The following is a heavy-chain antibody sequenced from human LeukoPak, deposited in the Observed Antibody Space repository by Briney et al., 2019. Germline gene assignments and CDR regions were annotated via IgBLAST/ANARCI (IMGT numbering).Heavy chain of an antibody. V-gene: IGHV3-23*01. Sequence: GGSLRLSCAASGITFTNSAVSWVRQAPGKGLEWVSAISGSGSHTYYADAVKGRATISRDRNTLYLQMNGLRDDDTAVYYCGKWGSCIGTSCYYSGMDVWGQGTTVIVSS. CDR3: GKWGSCIGTSCYYSGMDV. D-gene: IGHD2-2*01. CDR1: GITFTNSA. J-gene: IGHJ6*02. CDR2: ISGSGSHT.